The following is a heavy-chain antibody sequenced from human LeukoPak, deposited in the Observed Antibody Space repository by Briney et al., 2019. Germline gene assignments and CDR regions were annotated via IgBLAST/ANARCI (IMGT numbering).Heavy chain of an antibody. CDR3: ARVPDYYGSGSYEGY. CDR1: GFTFDDYG. CDR2: INWNGGST. Sequence: PGGSLRLSCAASGFTFDDYGMSWVRQAPGKGLECVSGINWNGGSTGYADSVKGRFTISRDNAKNSLYLQMNSLRAEDTAVYYCARVPDYYGSGSYEGYWGQGTLVTVSS. D-gene: IGHD3-10*01. J-gene: IGHJ4*02. V-gene: IGHV3-20*04.